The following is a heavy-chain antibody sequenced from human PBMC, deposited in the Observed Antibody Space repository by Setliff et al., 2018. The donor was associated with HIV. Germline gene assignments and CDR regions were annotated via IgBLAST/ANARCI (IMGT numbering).Heavy chain of an antibody. CDR3: ATDRERWEDYYKYYYIDV. CDR2: INPNSGAT. D-gene: IGHD1-26*01. Sequence: ASVKVSCKASGYIFSDYYIHWVRQTPGQGLEWMGRINPNSGATDYAQEFQGRVSMTRDTSRRTVYMELSRLRTDDTALYYCATDRERWEDYYKYYYIDVWGKGTKVTVSS. V-gene: IGHV1-2*06. CDR1: GYIFSDYY. J-gene: IGHJ6*03.